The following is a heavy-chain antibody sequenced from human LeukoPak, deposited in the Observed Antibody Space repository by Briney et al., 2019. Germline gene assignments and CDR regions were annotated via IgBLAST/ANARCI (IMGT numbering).Heavy chain of an antibody. V-gene: IGHV1-2*02. Sequence: ASVKVSCKASGYTFTGYYMHWVRQAPGQGLEWMGWINPNSGGTNYAQKFQGRVTMTRDTSISTAYMELSRLRSDDTAVYYCARDLNYYDSSGYTLWGQGTLVTVSS. CDR3: ARDLNYYDSSGYTL. CDR1: GYTFTGYY. D-gene: IGHD3-22*01. CDR2: INPNSGGT. J-gene: IGHJ4*02.